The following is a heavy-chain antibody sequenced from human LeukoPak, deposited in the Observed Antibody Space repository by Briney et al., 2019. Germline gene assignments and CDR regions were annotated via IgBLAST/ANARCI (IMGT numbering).Heavy chain of an antibody. CDR3: ARGAVIQYSSNWYSDLFSDY. D-gene: IGHD6-13*01. J-gene: IGHJ4*02. CDR2: ISDTSYTI. Sequence: GGSLRLSCVASGFTFSTYSMNWVRQAPGKGLEWVSYISDTSYTIYYADSVKGRFTISRDNSKNTVYLQMNSLRAEDTAIYYCARGAVIQYSSNWYSDLFSDYWGQGTLVTVSS. V-gene: IGHV3-48*01. CDR1: GFTFSTYS.